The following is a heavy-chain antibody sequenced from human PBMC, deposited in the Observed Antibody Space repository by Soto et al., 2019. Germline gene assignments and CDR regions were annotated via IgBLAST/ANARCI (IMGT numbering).Heavy chain of an antibody. CDR1: GYPFTSYG. Sequence: QVQLVQSGAEVTKPGASVKVSCKASGYPFTSYGVSWVRQAPGQGLEWIGWISASDGETRSAQKFQGRVTRTTDTSTTTAYLDLRSLTSDDTAVYYCVRDPRWQQLEFDFWGQGTLVTVSS. V-gene: IGHV1-18*01. D-gene: IGHD1-1*01. CDR3: VRDPRWQQLEFDF. CDR2: ISASDGET. J-gene: IGHJ4*02.